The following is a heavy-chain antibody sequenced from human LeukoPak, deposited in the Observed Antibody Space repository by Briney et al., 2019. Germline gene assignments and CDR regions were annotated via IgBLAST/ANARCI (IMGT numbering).Heavy chain of an antibody. CDR2: IRYDGSNK. V-gene: IGHV3-30*02. D-gene: IGHD2-2*01. CDR1: GFTFGSYG. CDR3: AKVGCSSTSCYLNYYYYGMDV. J-gene: IGHJ6*02. Sequence: GGSLRLSCAASGFTFGSYGMHWVRQAPGKGLEWVAFIRYDGSNKYYADSVKGRFTISRDNSKNTLYLQMNSLRAEDTAVYYCAKVGCSSTSCYLNYYYYGMDVWGQGTTVTVSS.